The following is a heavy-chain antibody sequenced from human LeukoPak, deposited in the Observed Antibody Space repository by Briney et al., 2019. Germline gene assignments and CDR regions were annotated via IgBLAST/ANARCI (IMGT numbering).Heavy chain of an antibody. CDR3: ARGSYDSSGYYNDY. V-gene: IGHV1-2*06. Sequence: ASVKVSCKASGYTFTGYYMHWVRQAPGQGLEWMGRINPNSGGTNYAQKFQGRVTMTRDTSISTAYMELSRLRSEDTAVHYCARGSYDSSGYYNDYWGQGTLVTVSS. CDR2: INPNSGGT. J-gene: IGHJ4*02. D-gene: IGHD3-22*01. CDR1: GYTFTGYY.